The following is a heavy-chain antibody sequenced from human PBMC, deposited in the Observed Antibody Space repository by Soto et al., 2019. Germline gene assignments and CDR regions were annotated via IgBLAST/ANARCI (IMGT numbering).Heavy chain of an antibody. CDR3: AKMANVHHRGAFDI. V-gene: IGHV3-23*01. J-gene: IGHJ3*02. D-gene: IGHD1-1*01. CDR2: ISGSGGST. Sequence: GGSLRLSCAASGFTFSSYAMSWVRQAPGKGLEWVSAISGSGGSTYYADSVKGRFTNTRGNSNNTLYLQKNSLRAEDTAVFYCAKMANVHHRGAFDIWGQGTMVTVSS. CDR1: GFTFSSYA.